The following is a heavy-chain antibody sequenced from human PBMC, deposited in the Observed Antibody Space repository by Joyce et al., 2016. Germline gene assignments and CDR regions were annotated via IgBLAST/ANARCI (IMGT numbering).Heavy chain of an antibody. V-gene: IGHV3-23*01. Sequence: EVQLLESGGGLVQPGGSLRLSCAASGFTFNNYAMSWVRQAPRKGRELVSSICSGGSTFYADSGKVRCTISRDNSKSTLSLQMNSLRAEDTALYYCARDDIISWHRLLLGSDYWGQGTLVTVSS. CDR1: GFTFNNYA. J-gene: IGHJ4*02. CDR3: ARDDIISWHRLLLGSDY. D-gene: IGHD2-15*01. CDR2: ICSGGST.